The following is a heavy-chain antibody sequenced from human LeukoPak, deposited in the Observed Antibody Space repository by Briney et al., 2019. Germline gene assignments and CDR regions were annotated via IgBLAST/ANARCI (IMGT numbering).Heavy chain of an antibody. V-gene: IGHV4-39*01. CDR1: GVSISSSNSY. CDR2: IYYTGNT. CDR3: ARQTGSGLLTLP. D-gene: IGHD3/OR15-3a*01. J-gene: IGHJ4*02. Sequence: SETLSLTCTVSGVSISSSNSYWGWIRQPPGNGLEWIGSIYYTGNTYYNASLKSRVTISIDTSKNQISLRLTSVTATDTAMYYCARQTGSGLLTLPGGQGTLVTVSS.